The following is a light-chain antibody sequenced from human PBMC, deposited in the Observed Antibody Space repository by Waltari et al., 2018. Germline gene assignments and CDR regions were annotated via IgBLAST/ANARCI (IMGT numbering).Light chain of an antibody. J-gene: IGKJ5*01. Sequence: VLTQSLATLSLSPGERATLSCRASQASRTSLAWYQQKSGQPPRLLIYDASNMATDTPPRFSGSGSGTDFTLTISSLEPEDFAIYYCQQRSNSPPITFGQGTRLEI. V-gene: IGKV3-11*01. CDR2: DAS. CDR1: QASRTS. CDR3: QQRSNSPPIT.